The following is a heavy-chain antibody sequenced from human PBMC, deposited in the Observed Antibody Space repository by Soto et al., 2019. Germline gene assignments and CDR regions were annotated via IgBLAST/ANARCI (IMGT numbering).Heavy chain of an antibody. CDR2: ISAYNGNT. Sequence: ASVKVSCKASGYTFTSYGISWVRQAPGQGLEWMGWISAYNGNTNYAQKLQGRVTMTTDTSTSTAYMELRSLRSDDTAVYYCARGPSPRMATKTNDYWGQESRVTVAS. V-gene: IGHV1-18*01. CDR1: GYTFTSYG. CDR3: ARGPSPRMATKTNDY. J-gene: IGHJ4*02. D-gene: IGHD5-12*01.